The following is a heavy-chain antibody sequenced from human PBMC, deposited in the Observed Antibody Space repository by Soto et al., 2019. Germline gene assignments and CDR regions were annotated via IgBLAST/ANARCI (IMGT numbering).Heavy chain of an antibody. CDR3: AKMHGSGPYWDYFDS. CDR1: GFTFSSYG. D-gene: IGHD1-26*01. V-gene: IGHV3-30*18. J-gene: IGHJ4*02. Sequence: QVQLVESGGGVVQPGRSLRLSCAASGFTFSSYGMHWVRQAPGKGLEWVTVISYDGSNEYYAVSVMGRFIISRDNSKNTLYLQMNSLRAEDTAVYYCAKMHGSGPYWDYFDSWGQGTLVTVSS. CDR2: ISYDGSNE.